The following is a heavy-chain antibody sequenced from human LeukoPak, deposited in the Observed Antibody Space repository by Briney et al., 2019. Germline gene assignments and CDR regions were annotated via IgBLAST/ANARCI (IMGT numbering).Heavy chain of an antibody. CDR3: ARDTTTSTYYAFDI. V-gene: IGHV3-21*01. CDR1: GFTFSTYS. J-gene: IGHJ3*02. D-gene: IGHD1-26*01. CDR2: ISRSSSYI. Sequence: GGSLRLSCAASGFTFSTYSMNWVRQAPGKGLEWVSSISRSSSYIYYTDSVKGRFTISRDNAKNSLYLQMNSLRAEDTAVYYCARDTTTSTYYAFDIWGQGTMVTVSS.